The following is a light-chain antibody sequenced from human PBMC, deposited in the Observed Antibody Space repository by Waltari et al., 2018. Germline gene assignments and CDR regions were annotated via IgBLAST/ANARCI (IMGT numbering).Light chain of an antibody. CDR1: QSVSRA. CDR3: QHYVSLPVT. V-gene: IGKV3-20*01. J-gene: IGKJ1*01. Sequence: EIVLTQSPGTLSLSPGERATLSCRARQSVSRALAWYQQNPGQVPRLLTYGASNRATGIPDRFSGSGSGTDFSLIISRLEPEDFAVYYCQHYVSLPVTFGQGTKVEIK. CDR2: GAS.